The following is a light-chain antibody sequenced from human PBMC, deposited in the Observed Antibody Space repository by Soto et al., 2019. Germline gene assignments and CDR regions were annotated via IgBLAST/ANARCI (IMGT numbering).Light chain of an antibody. V-gene: IGKV3-20*01. CDR3: QQYNNWPKT. Sequence: EIVLTQSPGTLSLSPGERATLSCRASQSVSSSYLAWYQQKPGQAPRLLIFGASRRATGIPDRFSGSGSGTEFTLTISSLQSEDFAVYYCQQYNNWPKTFGQGTRWIS. CDR1: QSVSSSY. CDR2: GAS. J-gene: IGKJ1*01.